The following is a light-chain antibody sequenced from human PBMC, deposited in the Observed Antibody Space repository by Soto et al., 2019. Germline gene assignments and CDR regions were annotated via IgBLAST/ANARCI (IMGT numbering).Light chain of an antibody. CDR3: QQYNTYST. CDR2: KAS. J-gene: IGKJ1*01. CDR1: QTISSW. Sequence: DIQMTHSPSTLSGSVGDRVTMTCRASQTISSWLAWYQQKPGKAPKLLIYKASTLKSGVPSRFSGSGSGTEFTLTISSLQPDDFATYYCQQYNTYSTFGQGTKVDI. V-gene: IGKV1-5*03.